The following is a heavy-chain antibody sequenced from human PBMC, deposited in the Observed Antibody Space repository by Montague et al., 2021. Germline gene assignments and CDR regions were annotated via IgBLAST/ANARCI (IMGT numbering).Heavy chain of an antibody. CDR3: ARDYYNSPVTIDV. V-gene: IGHV4-61*01. J-gene: IGHJ6*02. Sequence: SETLSLTCTVSGGSVSSGNYYWAWIRQPPGRRLEFVGHIYYSGGTHYYNPSLTSLFTISVDTSNNQFSLILRSVTAADTCIYYCARDYYNSPVTIDVWGQGTPVTVS. CDR1: GGSVSSGNYY. D-gene: IGHD5-24*01. CDR2: IYYSGGTH.